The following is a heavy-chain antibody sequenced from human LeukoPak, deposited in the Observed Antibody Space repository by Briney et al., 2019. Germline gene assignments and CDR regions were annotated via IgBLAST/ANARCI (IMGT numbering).Heavy chain of an antibody. V-gene: IGHV3-23*01. CDR1: GFTFSSYA. CDR2: ISDSGGKT. J-gene: IGHJ4*02. Sequence: GGSLRLSCAASGFTFSSYAMSWVRQAPGKGLEWVSAISDSGGKTSYADSVKGRFTISRDNSKNTLYLHMNSLRVEDTAVYSCARDWSCDYWGQGTLVTVS. D-gene: IGHD1-26*01. CDR3: ARDWSCDY.